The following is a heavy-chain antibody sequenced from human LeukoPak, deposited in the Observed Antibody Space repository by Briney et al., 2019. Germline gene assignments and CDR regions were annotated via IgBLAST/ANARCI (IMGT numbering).Heavy chain of an antibody. CDR3: ARDQGSGSYYGKGAFDI. V-gene: IGHV1-18*01. J-gene: IGHJ3*02. CDR1: GYTFTSYG. CDR2: ISAYNGNT. Sequence: ASVKVSCKASGYTFTSYGISWVRQAPGQGLEWMGWISAYNGNTNYAQKLQGRVTMTTDTSTSTAYMELRSLRSEDTAVYYCARDQGSGSYYGKGAFDIWGQGTMVTVSS. D-gene: IGHD1-26*01.